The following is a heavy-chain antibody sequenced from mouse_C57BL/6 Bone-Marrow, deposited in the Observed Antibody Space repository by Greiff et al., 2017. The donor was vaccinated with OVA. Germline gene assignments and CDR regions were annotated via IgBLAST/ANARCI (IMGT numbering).Heavy chain of an antibody. Sequence: EVKLMESGGGLVQPGGSLKLSCAASGFTFSDYYMYWVRQTPEKRLEWVAYISNGGGSTYYPDTVKGRFTISRDNAKNPLYLQMSRLKSEDTAMYYCARHDMLLGRGAMDYWGQGTSGTVSS. CDR3: ARHDMLLGRGAMDY. J-gene: IGHJ4*01. CDR2: ISNGGGST. CDR1: GFTFSDYY. V-gene: IGHV5-12*01. D-gene: IGHD4-1*01.